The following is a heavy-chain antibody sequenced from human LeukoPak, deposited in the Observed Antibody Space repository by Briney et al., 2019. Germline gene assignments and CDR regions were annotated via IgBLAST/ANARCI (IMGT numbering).Heavy chain of an antibody. CDR2: IIPILGIA. CDR3: ARGALDHATVTNYFEY. V-gene: IGHV1-69*04. D-gene: IGHD4-17*01. CDR1: GGTFSSYA. Sequence: SVKVSCKASGGTFSSYAISWVRQAPGQGLEWMGRIIPILGIANYAQKFQGRVTITADKSTSTAYMELSSLRSEDTAVYYCARGALDHATVTNYFEYWGQGTLVTVSS. J-gene: IGHJ4*02.